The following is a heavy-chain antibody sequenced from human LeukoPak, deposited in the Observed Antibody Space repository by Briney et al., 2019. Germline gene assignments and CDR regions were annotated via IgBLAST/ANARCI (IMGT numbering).Heavy chain of an antibody. D-gene: IGHD3-10*01. CDR2: IYYSGST. V-gene: IGHV4-39*07. CDR1: GGSISGSSYY. Sequence: SETLSLTCTVSGGSISGSSYYWGWIRQPPGKGLEWIGSIYYSGSTYYNPSLKSRVTISVDTSKNQFSLKLSSVTAADTAVYYCARELLWYPWGQGTLVTVSS. J-gene: IGHJ5*02. CDR3: ARELLWYP.